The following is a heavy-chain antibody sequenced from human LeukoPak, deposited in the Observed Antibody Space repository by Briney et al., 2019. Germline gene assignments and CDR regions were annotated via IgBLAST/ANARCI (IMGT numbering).Heavy chain of an antibody. CDR1: GFTFSSYA. D-gene: IGHD5-18*01. CDR2: ISGSGGST. CDR3: AKGVGGVIQLWFGS. V-gene: IGHV3-23*01. J-gene: IGHJ4*02. Sequence: GGSLRLSCAASGFTFSSYAMSWVRQAPGKGLEWVSAISGSGGSTYYADSVKGRFTISGDNSKNTLYLQMNSLRAEDTAVYYCAKGVGGVIQLWFGSWGQGTLVTVSS.